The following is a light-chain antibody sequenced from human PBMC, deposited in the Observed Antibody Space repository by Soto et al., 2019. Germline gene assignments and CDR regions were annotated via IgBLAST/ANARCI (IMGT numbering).Light chain of an antibody. V-gene: IGLV1-47*01. CDR3: AAWDDSLSGRV. CDR1: SSNIGSNY. J-gene: IGLJ1*01. CDR2: RNN. Sequence: QSVLTQPPSASGTPGQRVTISCSGSSSNIGSNYVYWYQQLPGTAPKLLIYRNNQRPSGVPDRFSGSKSGTSASLAISGLRSEDEADYYCAAWDDSLSGRVLGNGTKVT.